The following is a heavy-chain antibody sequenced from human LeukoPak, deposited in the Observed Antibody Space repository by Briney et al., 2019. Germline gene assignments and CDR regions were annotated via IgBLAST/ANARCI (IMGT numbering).Heavy chain of an antibody. CDR2: IYYIGGT. CDR3: ARHSSNNRLKYLFDY. Sequence: SETLSLTCTVSGGSISSGAYYWTWIRQHPGKGLEWIGYIYYIGGTYYNPSLKSRVTISVDTSKNQFSLKLSSVTAADTAVYYCARHSSNNRLKYLFDYWGQGTLVTVSS. CDR1: GGSISSGAYY. J-gene: IGHJ4*02. D-gene: IGHD2/OR15-2a*01. V-gene: IGHV4-31*03.